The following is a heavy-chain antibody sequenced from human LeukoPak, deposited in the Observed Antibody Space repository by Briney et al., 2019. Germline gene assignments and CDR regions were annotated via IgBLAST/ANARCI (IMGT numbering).Heavy chain of an antibody. CDR2: ISSSSSYI. CDR1: GFTFSSYS. Sequence: GGSLRLSCAASGFTFSSYSMNWVRQAPGKGLEWVSSISSSSSYIYYADSVKGRFTISRGNAKNSLYLQMNSLRAEDTAVYYCARDVPGLQYYFDYWGQGTLVTVSS. V-gene: IGHV3-21*01. CDR3: ARDVPGLQYYFDY. D-gene: IGHD4-11*01. J-gene: IGHJ4*02.